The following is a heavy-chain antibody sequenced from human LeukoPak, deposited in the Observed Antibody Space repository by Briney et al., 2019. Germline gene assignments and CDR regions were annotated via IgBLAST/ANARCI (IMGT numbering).Heavy chain of an antibody. J-gene: IGHJ6*02. Sequence: GGSLRLSCAASGFTFSSYAMSWVRQAPGKGLEWVSAISGSGGSTYYADSVKGRFTISRDNSKSTLFLQMNSLGAEDTAVYYCAAPRVGASYYYYGLDVWGQGTTVTVSS. CDR1: GFTFSSYA. CDR2: ISGSGGST. V-gene: IGHV3-23*01. CDR3: AAPRVGASYYYYGLDV.